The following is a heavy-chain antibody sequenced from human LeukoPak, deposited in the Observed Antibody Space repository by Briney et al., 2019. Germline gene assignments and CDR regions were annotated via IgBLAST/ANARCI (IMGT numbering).Heavy chain of an antibody. CDR1: GFTFSGSA. V-gene: IGHV3-21*01. CDR3: ARGQLVHFDY. Sequence: PGGSLRLSCAASGFTFSGSAMHWVRQASGKGLEWVSSISSSSSYIYYADSVKGRFTISRDNAKNSLYLQMNSLRAEDTAVYYCARGQLVHFDYWGQGTLVTVSS. J-gene: IGHJ4*02. D-gene: IGHD6-13*01. CDR2: ISSSSSYI.